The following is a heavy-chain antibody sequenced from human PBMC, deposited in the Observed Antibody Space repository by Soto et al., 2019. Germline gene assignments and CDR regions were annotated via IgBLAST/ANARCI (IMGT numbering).Heavy chain of an antibody. CDR1: GGSISSGGYY. CDR3: ARDFFDSSDYTTNRFDP. CDR2: IYYSGST. J-gene: IGHJ5*02. D-gene: IGHD3-22*01. V-gene: IGHV4-31*03. Sequence: PSETLSLTCTVSGGSISSGGYYWSWIRQHPGKGLEWIGYIYYSGSTYYNPSLKSRVTISVDTSKNQFSLKLTSVTAADAALYYCARDFFDSSDYTTNRFDPWGQGTLVTVSS.